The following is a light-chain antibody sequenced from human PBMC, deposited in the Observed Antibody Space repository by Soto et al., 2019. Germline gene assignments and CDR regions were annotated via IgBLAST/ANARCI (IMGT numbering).Light chain of an antibody. Sequence: EIVMTQSPATLSVSPGERATLSCRASQSVSSSYLAWYQQKPGQAPRLLIYGASSRATGIPDRFSGSGSGTDAAPTITRLEPADSAVYYWQQSGSPQGTVGQGTTV. CDR2: GAS. V-gene: IGKV3-20*01. CDR3: QQSGSPQGT. CDR1: QSVSSSY. J-gene: IGKJ1*01.